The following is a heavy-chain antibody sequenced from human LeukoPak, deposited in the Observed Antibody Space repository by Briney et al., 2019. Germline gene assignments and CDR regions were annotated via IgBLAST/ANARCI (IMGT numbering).Heavy chain of an antibody. V-gene: IGHV4-39*01. CDR1: GVSTTNGIYY. D-gene: IGHD6-19*01. J-gene: IGHJ4*02. CDR2: VHNVGST. CDR3: VRHAEYNSGWHFYLDH. Sequence: SETLSLTCTVSGVSTTNGIYYWAWIRQAQGKGLEWIGSVHNVGSTYYNLSLRSRVTMSIDTSKNQFSLRLNSVTAADTAVYYCVRHAEYNSGWHFYLDHWGQGILVTVSS.